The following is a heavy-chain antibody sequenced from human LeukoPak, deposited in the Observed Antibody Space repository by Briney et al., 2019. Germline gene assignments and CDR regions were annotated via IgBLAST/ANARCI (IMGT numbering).Heavy chain of an antibody. Sequence: GGSLRLSCAASGFNVSSSFLSWVRQASGKGLEYVSVIYSGGTTYYADSVKGRFTISRDNSKNTVHLQMNSLRAEDTAVYYCARAQGRGFDYWGQGTLVTVSA. CDR1: GFNVSSSF. CDR3: ARAQGRGFDY. CDR2: IYSGGTT. V-gene: IGHV3-66*01. J-gene: IGHJ4*02.